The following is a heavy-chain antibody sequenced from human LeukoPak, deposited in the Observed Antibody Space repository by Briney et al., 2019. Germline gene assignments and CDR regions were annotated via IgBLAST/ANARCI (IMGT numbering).Heavy chain of an antibody. CDR1: GFTFSSYA. V-gene: IGHV3-23*01. D-gene: IGHD6-25*01. Sequence: PGGSLRLSCVASGFTFSSYAMSWVRQAPGKGLEWVSFISDSGGSTYYADSVKGRFTISRDSSKNTLYLQMNSLRAEDTGVYYCAKSSTSQRGYYGMDVWGQGTTVTVSS. J-gene: IGHJ6*02. CDR2: ISDSGGST. CDR3: AKSSTSQRGYYGMDV.